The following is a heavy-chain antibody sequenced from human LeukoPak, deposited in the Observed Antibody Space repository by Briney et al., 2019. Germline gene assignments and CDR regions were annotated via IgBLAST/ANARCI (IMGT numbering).Heavy chain of an antibody. CDR2: INSVGST. CDR3: AKDGSYYGSGTYSGGDYYYYYGMDV. J-gene: IGHJ6*02. V-gene: IGHV3-23*01. CDR1: GFTISSCS. D-gene: IGHD3-10*01. Sequence: PGGSLRLSCAASGFTISSCSMSWVRQAPGKGLEWVSAINSVGSTYYADSVKGRFTISRDNSKNTLYLQMNSLRAEDTAVYYCAKDGSYYGSGTYSGGDYYYYYGMDVWGQGTTVTVSS.